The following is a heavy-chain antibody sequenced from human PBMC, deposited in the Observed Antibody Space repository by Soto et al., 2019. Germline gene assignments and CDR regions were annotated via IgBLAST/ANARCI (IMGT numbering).Heavy chain of an antibody. Sequence: GGSLRLSCAASGFTFSSYAMSWFRQAPGKGLEWVSAISGSGGSTYYADSVKGRFTISRDNSKNTLYLQMNSLRAEDTAVYYCAKDNNTGYVFIGVSYSLGAFAIPGKGTMV. V-gene: IGHV3-23*01. D-gene: IGHD2-21*01. CDR2: ISGSGGST. CDR1: GFTFSSYA. J-gene: IGHJ3*02. CDR3: AKDNNTGYVFIGVSYSLGAFAI.